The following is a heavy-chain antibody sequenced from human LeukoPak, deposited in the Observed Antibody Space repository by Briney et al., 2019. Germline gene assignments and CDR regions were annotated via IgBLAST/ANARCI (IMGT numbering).Heavy chain of an antibody. CDR1: GFTLSTYS. Sequence: GGSLRLSCAASGFTLSTYSMNWVRQAPGKGLEWVSSISSSNSYMYYADSVKGRFTISRDNAKNSLYLQMNSLRAEDTAVYYCARGPITMVRGVPAAWGQGTLVTVSS. V-gene: IGHV3-21*06. D-gene: IGHD3-10*01. CDR3: ARGPITMVRGVPAA. CDR2: ISSSNSYM. J-gene: IGHJ5*02.